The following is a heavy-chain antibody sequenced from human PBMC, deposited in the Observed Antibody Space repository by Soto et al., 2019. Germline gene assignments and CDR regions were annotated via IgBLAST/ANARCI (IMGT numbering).Heavy chain of an antibody. J-gene: IGHJ4*02. CDR2: ISSSSSTI. Sequence: GGSLRLSCAASGFTFSSYSMNWVRQAPGKGLEWVSYISSSSSTIYYADSVKGRFTISRDNAKNSLYLQMNSLRAEDTAVYYCARDCTNGVCYHFDYWGQGTLVTVSS. V-gene: IGHV3-48*01. CDR1: GFTFSSYS. CDR3: ARDCTNGVCYHFDY. D-gene: IGHD2-8*01.